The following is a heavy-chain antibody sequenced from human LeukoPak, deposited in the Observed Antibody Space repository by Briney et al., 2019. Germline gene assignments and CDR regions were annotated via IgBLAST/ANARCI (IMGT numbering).Heavy chain of an antibody. CDR3: ARKTIFGVVTYYMDA. CDR2: ISSSSSTI. D-gene: IGHD3-3*01. CDR1: GFTFSSYS. V-gene: IGHV3-48*01. Sequence: PGGSLRLSCAASGFTFSSYSMNWVRQAPGKGLEWFSYISSSSSTIYYADSVKGRFTISRDNAKNSLYLQMNSLRAEDTAVYYCARKTIFGVVTYYMDAWGKGTTVTVSS. J-gene: IGHJ6*03.